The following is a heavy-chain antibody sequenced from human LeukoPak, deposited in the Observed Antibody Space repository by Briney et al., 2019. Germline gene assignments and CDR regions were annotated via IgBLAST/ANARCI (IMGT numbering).Heavy chain of an antibody. Sequence: GGSLRLSCAASGFTFSSYEMNWVRQAPGKGLEWVSYISGSGTTIHYADSVKGRFTISRDNSKNTLYLQMSSLRGEDTAVYYCVKDLGGSSWLRFGYWGQGTLVTVSS. CDR3: VKDLGGSSWLRFGY. J-gene: IGHJ4*02. CDR1: GFTFSSYE. V-gene: IGHV3-48*03. D-gene: IGHD6-13*01. CDR2: ISGSGTTI.